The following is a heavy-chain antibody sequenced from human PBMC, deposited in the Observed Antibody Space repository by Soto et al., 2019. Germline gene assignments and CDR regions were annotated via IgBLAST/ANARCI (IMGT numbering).Heavy chain of an antibody. J-gene: IGHJ3*02. CDR2: INPNTGGT. V-gene: IGHV1-2*02. Sequence: QVQLVQSGAEVKKPGASVKVSCKASGYTFIGYYIHWVRQAPGQGLEWMGWINPNTGGTNYAQNCQGRVTMTRDTSITTAYMELSRLRQDDTAVYYCARDSHYDILTGYSRNAFDIWGQGTMVTVSS. CDR1: GYTFIGYY. CDR3: ARDSHYDILTGYSRNAFDI. D-gene: IGHD3-9*01.